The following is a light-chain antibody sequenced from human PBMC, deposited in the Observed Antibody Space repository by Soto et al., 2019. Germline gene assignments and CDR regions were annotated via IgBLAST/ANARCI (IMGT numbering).Light chain of an antibody. Sequence: QSALTRPPSASGSPGQSVTISCTGTSSDVGGYVYVSWYQQYPGKAPKLMIYEVNKRPSGVPDRFSGTKSGNTASLTVSGIMAEDEDDHYCRSYAGTNTDVIFGRGTKVTVL. CDR3: RSYAGTNTDVI. CDR1: SSDVGGYVY. J-gene: IGLJ2*01. CDR2: EVN. V-gene: IGLV2-8*01.